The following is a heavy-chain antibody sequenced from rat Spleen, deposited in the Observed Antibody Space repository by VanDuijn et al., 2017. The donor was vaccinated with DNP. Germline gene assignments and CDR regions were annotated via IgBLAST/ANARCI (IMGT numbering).Heavy chain of an antibody. V-gene: IGHV5-7*01. D-gene: IGHD1-4*01. CDR3: AGRPPPTRGPFDY. CDR2: ISYDGSDT. CDR1: RITFSDHN. J-gene: IGHJ2*01. Sequence: EVQLVESGGGLVQPGRSLKLSCAVSRITFSDHNMAWVRQAPKKGLEWVATISYDGSDTYYRDPVKGRFTISRDNAKSTLYLQMDSLRSEDTATYYCAGRPPPTRGPFDYWGQGVTVTVSS.